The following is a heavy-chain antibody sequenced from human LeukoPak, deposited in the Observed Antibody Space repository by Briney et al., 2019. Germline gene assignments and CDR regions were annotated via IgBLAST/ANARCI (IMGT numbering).Heavy chain of an antibody. J-gene: IGHJ4*02. D-gene: IGHD3-16*01. CDR1: GFVFSRDN. V-gene: IGHV3-48*04. CDR2: ISEAI. CDR3: VREVGRPQTFFLDS. Sequence: GGSLRLSCVTSGFVFSRDNMNWVRRAPGKGLEWVAHISEAIYYADSVQGRFIISRDNAKNSLYLQMSNLRAEDTAMYYCVREVGRPQTFFLDSWGRGTPVTVSS.